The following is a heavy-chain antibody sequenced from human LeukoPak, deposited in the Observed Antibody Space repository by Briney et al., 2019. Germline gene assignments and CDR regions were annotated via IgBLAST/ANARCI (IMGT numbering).Heavy chain of an antibody. Sequence: SVKGRFTISRDNSKNTLYLQMNSLRAEDTAVYYCARELVHGDYELDYWGQGTLVTVSS. J-gene: IGHJ4*02. V-gene: IGHV3-30*01. D-gene: IGHD4-17*01. CDR3: ARELVHGDYELDY.